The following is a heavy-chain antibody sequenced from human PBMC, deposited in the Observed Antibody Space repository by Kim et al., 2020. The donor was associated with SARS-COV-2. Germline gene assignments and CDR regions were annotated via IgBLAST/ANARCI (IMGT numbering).Heavy chain of an antibody. CDR2: IYSGGGT. D-gene: IGHD3-22*01. CDR1: GFTVSGNY. J-gene: IGHJ4*02. Sequence: GGSLRLSCAASGFTVSGNYMSWVRQAPGKGLEWVSVIYSGGGTYYADSVKGRFTISRDSSRNTLYLQMNSLRVDDTAVYYCARDSSGPAYWGQGTLVTVS. CDR3: ARDSSGPAY. V-gene: IGHV3-53*01.